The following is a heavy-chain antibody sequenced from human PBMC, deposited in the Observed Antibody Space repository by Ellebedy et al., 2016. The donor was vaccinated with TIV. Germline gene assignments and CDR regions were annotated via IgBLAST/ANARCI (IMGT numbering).Heavy chain of an antibody. CDR1: GGSLTNHF. V-gene: IGHV4-59*11. J-gene: IGHJ4*02. Sequence: MPSETLSLTCTVSGGSLTNHFWSWIRQPPGKGLEWIGYVYHSGSTSYSPSLNSRVTMSMDKSHNQFSLKLSPVTAADTAVYYCAKGRGGGSDSSAPRYYFDYWGLGTLVTVSS. D-gene: IGHD3-22*01. CDR2: VYHSGST. CDR3: AKGRGGGSDSSAPRYYFDY.